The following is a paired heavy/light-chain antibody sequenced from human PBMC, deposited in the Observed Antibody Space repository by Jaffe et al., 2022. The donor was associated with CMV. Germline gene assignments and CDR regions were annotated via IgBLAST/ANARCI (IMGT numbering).Light chain of an antibody. V-gene: IGKV3-20*01. Sequence: EIVLTQSPGTLSLSPGERATLSCRASQSVSSSYLAWYQQKPGQAPRLLIYGASSRATGIPDRFSGSGSGTDFTLTISRLEPEDFAVYYCQQYGSSATFGGGTKVEIK. J-gene: IGKJ4*01. CDR3: QQYGSSAT. CDR1: QSVSSSY. CDR2: GAS.
Heavy chain of an antibody. V-gene: IGHV4-4*07. Sequence: QVQLQESGPGLVKPSETLSLTCTVSGGSISSYYWSWIRQPAGKGLEWIGRIYTSGSTNYNPSLKSRVTMSVDTSKNQFSLKLSSVTAADTAVYYCARDARYCSGGSCPNWFDPWGQGTLVTVSS. J-gene: IGHJ5*02. CDR2: IYTSGST. D-gene: IGHD2-15*01. CDR3: ARDARYCSGGSCPNWFDP. CDR1: GGSISSYY.